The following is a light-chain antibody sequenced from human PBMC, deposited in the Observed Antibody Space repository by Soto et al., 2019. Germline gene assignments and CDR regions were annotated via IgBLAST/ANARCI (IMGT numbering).Light chain of an antibody. J-gene: IGKJ2*01. CDR3: QQYRSYPYS. Sequence: DIEMTQSPSTLSASFGDSVPISCGGRQSSDRWVAWYQQMQGKAPHILMYTTSSVEGGVPSRFSGRGSGTEVTLTISGLPPDDVATYYCQQYRSYPYSFAQGTKVDIK. CDR1: QSSDRW. CDR2: TTS. V-gene: IGKV1-5*03.